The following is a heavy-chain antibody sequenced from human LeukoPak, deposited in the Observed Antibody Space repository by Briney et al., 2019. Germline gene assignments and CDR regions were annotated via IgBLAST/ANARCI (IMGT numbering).Heavy chain of an antibody. CDR1: GFTFSSYS. CDR2: ISSSSSYI. Sequence: GGSLRLSSAASGFTFSSYSMNWVRQALGKGLEWVSSISSSSSYIYYADSVKGRFTISRDNAKNSLYLQMNSLRAEDTAVYYCARDRYYYDSSGYLDYWGQGTLVTVSS. CDR3: ARDRYYYDSSGYLDY. J-gene: IGHJ4*02. V-gene: IGHV3-21*01. D-gene: IGHD3-22*01.